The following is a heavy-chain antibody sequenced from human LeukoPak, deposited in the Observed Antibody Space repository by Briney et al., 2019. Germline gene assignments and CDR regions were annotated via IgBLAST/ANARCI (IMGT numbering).Heavy chain of an antibody. CDR3: ATSNLRYCSSTSCYEAYYYGMDV. Sequence: GESLKISCKGSGYSFTSYWIGWVRQMPGKGLEWMGIIYPGDSDTRYSPSFQGQVTISADKSISTAYLQWSSLKASDTAMYYCATSNLRYCSSTSCYEAYYYGMDVWGQGTTVTVSS. D-gene: IGHD2-2*01. CDR2: IYPGDSDT. V-gene: IGHV5-51*01. J-gene: IGHJ6*02. CDR1: GYSFTSYW.